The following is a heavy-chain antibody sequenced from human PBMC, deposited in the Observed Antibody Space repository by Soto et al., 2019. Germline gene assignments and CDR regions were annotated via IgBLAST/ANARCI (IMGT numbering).Heavy chain of an antibody. V-gene: IGHV1-2*04. CDR3: ARDIHKGGAGVDGHYGECPPFDWNVVNGMDV. J-gene: IGHJ6*02. CDR2: INPNSGGT. Sequence: QVQLVQSGAEVKKPGASVKVSCKASGYTFTGYYMHWVRQAPGQGLEWMGWINPNSGGTNYAQKFQGWVTMTRDTSIRTAYMEGSRQDSDETAVDYCARDIHKGGAGVDGHYGECPPFDWNVVNGMDVWGQGTTGTVSS. CDR1: GYTFTGYY. D-gene: IGHD1-1*01.